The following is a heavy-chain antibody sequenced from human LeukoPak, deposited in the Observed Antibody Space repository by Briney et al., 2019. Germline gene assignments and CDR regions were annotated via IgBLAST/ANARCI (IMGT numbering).Heavy chain of an antibody. CDR1: GGSLSSSNW. V-gene: IGHV4-4*02. J-gene: IGHJ4*02. D-gene: IGHD5-18*01. CDR3: ARDRGGYTYSHDY. CDR2: IYHSGST. Sequence: PSETLSLTCAVSGGSLSSSNWWSWVRQPPGKGLEWIGEIYHSGSTNYNPSLKSRVTISVDKSKNQFSLKLSSVTAADTAVYYCARDRGGYTYSHDYWGQGTLVTVSS.